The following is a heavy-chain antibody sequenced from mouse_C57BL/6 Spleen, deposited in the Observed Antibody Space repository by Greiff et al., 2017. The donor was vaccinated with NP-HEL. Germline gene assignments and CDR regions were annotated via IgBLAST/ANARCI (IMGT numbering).Heavy chain of an antibody. V-gene: IGHV1-52*01. CDR2: IDPSDSET. CDR1: GYTFTSYW. CDR3: ALWLRRYAMDY. J-gene: IGHJ4*01. D-gene: IGHD2-2*01. Sequence: VQLQQPGAELVRPGSSVKLSCKASGYTFTSYWMHWVKQRPIQGLEWIGNIDPSDSETHYNQKFKDKATLTVDKSSSTAYMQLSSLTSEDSAVYYCALWLRRYAMDYWGQGTSVTVSS.